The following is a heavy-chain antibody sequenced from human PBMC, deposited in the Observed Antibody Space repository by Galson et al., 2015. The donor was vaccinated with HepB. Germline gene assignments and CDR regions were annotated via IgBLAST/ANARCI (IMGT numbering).Heavy chain of an antibody. CDR2: ISPHNGHT. J-gene: IGHJ5*02. Sequence: SVKASCKASGYTFSSYSITWVRQAPGQGLEWMGRISPHNGHTNYAQKFQGRVTMTTDASTSTAYMEVRSLRSDDTAVYYCARGGYVVAVGATQNHWFDPWGQGTVVTVSS. CDR1: GYTFSSYS. CDR3: ARGGYVVAVGATQNHWFDP. D-gene: IGHD2-15*01. V-gene: IGHV1-18*01.